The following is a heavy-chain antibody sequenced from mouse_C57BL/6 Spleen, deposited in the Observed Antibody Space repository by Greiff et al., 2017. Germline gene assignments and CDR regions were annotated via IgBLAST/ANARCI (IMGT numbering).Heavy chain of an antibody. J-gene: IGHJ3*01. CDR2: IHPNSGST. D-gene: IGHD2-4*01. V-gene: IGHV1-64*01. Sequence: VQLQQPGAELVKPGASVKLSCKASGYTFTSYWMHWVKQRPGQGLEWIGMIHPNSGSTNYNEKFRSKATLTVDKSSSTAYMQLSSLTSEDSAVYYCAIEDYEWFAYWGQGTLVTVSA. CDR1: GYTFTSYW. CDR3: AIEDYEWFAY.